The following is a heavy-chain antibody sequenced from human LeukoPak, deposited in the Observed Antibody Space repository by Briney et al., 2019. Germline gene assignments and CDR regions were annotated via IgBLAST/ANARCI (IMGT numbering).Heavy chain of an antibody. CDR1: GLTLNN. CDR2: INVNSRTT. D-gene: IGHD2-15*01. Sequence: PGRSLRLSCAASGLTLNNMRRLPQTPGKGLHWLLYINVNSRTTYYADSVKGRFTISRDNAKSSLYLQMNSLQVEDTAIYYCATDDFYGSLPVWGQGTLVTVSS. J-gene: IGHJ3*01. V-gene: IGHV3-48*04. CDR3: ATDDFYGSLPV.